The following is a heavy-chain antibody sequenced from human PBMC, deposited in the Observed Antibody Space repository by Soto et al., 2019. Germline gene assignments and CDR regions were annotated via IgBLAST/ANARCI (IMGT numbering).Heavy chain of an antibody. CDR3: ARDRGVREV. J-gene: IGHJ6*02. V-gene: IGHV1-2*02. Sequence: QVQLVQSGAEVKKPGASVKVSCKASGYTFTSYYMHWVRQAPGQGLEWMGWINPDSGVTYYPHKFQDRVTMTRDTSISTAYMELSRLTSDDTALYYCARDRGVREVWGPGTTVIVSS. D-gene: IGHD2-8*01. CDR2: INPDSGVT. CDR1: GYTFTSYY.